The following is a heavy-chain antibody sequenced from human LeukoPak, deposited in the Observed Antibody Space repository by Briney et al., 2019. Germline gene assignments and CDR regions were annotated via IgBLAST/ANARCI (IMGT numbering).Heavy chain of an antibody. D-gene: IGHD6-19*01. CDR1: GYTFTSYD. CDR2: MTPNSGNT. V-gene: IGHV1-8*01. Sequence: ASVKISCKASGYTFTSYDINWVRQATAQGLEWMGWMTPNSGNTGYAQKFQGRVTMTRNTSISTAYMELSSLRSEDTAVYYCARAEAGWFDPWGQGTLVTVSS. CDR3: ARAEAGWFDP. J-gene: IGHJ5*02.